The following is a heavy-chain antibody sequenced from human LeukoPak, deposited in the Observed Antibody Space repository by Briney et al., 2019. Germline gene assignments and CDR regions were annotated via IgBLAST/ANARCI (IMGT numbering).Heavy chain of an antibody. CDR3: ARRGGGTMIVVAARRNNWFDP. Sequence: GGSLRLSCAASGFTVSSNYMSWARQAPGKGLEWVSVIYSGGSTYYADSVKGRFTISRDNAKNSLYLQMNSLRAEDTAVYYCARRGGGTMIVVAARRNNWFDPWGQGTLVTVSS. J-gene: IGHJ5*02. V-gene: IGHV3-66*04. CDR1: GFTVSSNY. D-gene: IGHD3-22*01. CDR2: IYSGGST.